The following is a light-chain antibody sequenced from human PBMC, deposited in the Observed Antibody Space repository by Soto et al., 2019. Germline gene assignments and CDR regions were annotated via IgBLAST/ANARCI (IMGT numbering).Light chain of an antibody. V-gene: IGKV3-11*01. Sequence: EVILTQSPATLSLSPGERATLSCRASQSVNTYVSWFQQKPGQAPRLLIYDASNRATDIPARFSGSGSGTDFTITISSLEPEDFAVYYCQQRMRWPPITFGQGTRLEIK. CDR1: QSVNTY. J-gene: IGKJ5*01. CDR2: DAS. CDR3: QQRMRWPPIT.